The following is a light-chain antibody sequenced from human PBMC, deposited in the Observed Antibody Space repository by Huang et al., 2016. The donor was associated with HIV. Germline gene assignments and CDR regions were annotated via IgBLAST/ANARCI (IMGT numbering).Light chain of an antibody. Sequence: DIVMTQSPDSLAVSLGERATINCKSSQAVLSSSNNQTSLASYQQKPGQPPKLLIYWASPRESGVPDRLSGSGAGTDFTLTISSLQAEDVAFYYGQQYYDTFPYTFGQGTKLEIK. CDR2: WAS. J-gene: IGKJ2*01. CDR3: QQYYDTFPYT. V-gene: IGKV4-1*01. CDR1: QAVLSSSNNQTS.